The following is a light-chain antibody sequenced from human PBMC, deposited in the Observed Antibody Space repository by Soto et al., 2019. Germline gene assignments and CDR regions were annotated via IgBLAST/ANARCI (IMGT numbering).Light chain of an antibody. Sequence: DIQMTESPSAMSASVGDRVTITSRARQAINHYLAWFHQRPGKVPHRLIYGASTLQSGVPSRFSRSGSGTEFTLTISSLQPEDFGTYYWLQHNSCPLSFGRGTKVE. CDR1: QAINHY. V-gene: IGKV1-17*03. J-gene: IGKJ4*01. CDR3: LQHNSCPLS. CDR2: GAS.